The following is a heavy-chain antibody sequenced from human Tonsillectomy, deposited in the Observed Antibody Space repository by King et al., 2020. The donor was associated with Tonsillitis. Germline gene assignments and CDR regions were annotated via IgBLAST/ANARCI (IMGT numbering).Heavy chain of an antibody. CDR2: IYYIGNP. CDR3: ARSDPSATDSTLFDS. V-gene: IGHV4-39*07. Sequence: QLQESGPRLVKPSETLSLTCTVSGSSISSSSYYWGWIRQPPGKGLEWIGTIYYIGNPYYNPSLKSRVTISADTAKNRFSLKLSSVTAADTAVYYCARSDPSATDSTLFDSWSQGTLVTVSS. CDR1: GSSISSSSYY. D-gene: IGHD1-26*01. J-gene: IGHJ4*02.